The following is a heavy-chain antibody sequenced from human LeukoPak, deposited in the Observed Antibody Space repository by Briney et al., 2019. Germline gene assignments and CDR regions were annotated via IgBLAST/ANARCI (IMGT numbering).Heavy chain of an antibody. CDR1: GGTFSSYA. Sequence: ASVKVSCKASGGTFSSYAISWVRQAPGQGLEWMGGIIPVFGTANYAQKFQGRVTITADESTSTAYMELSSLRSEDTAVYYCARTYYDFWSGYYLYYYYYIDVWGKGTTVTVSS. V-gene: IGHV1-69*01. CDR2: IIPVFGTA. D-gene: IGHD3-3*01. CDR3: ARTYYDFWSGYYLYYYYYIDV. J-gene: IGHJ6*03.